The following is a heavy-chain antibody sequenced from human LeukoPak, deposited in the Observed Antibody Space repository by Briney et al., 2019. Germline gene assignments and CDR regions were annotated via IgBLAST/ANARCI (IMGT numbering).Heavy chain of an antibody. D-gene: IGHD4-23*01. Sequence: PGGSLRLSCAASGFAFSSYEMNWVRQAPGKGLEWVSYISSSGSTIYYADSVKGRFTISRDNAKNSLYLQMNSLRAEDTAVYHCARVRFNGGNSDDYWGQGTLVTVSS. CDR1: GFAFSSYE. CDR2: ISSSGSTI. V-gene: IGHV3-48*03. J-gene: IGHJ4*02. CDR3: ARVRFNGGNSDDY.